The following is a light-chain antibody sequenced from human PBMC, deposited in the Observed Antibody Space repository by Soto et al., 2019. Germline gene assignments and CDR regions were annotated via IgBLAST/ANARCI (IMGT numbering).Light chain of an antibody. V-gene: IGKV1-9*01. J-gene: IGKJ4*01. CDR2: AGT. CDR3: QQLHVYPST. Sequence: IQLTQSPSSLSASVGDRVTITCRASQDINSYLAWDQQKPGKAPNLLIYAGTSFQSGVPSRFSGSGSGTEFTLTISSLQPEDFATYYCQQLHVYPSTFGGGTKVE. CDR1: QDINSY.